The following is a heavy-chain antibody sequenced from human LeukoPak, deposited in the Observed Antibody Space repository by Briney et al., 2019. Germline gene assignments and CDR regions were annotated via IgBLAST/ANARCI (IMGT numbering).Heavy chain of an antibody. D-gene: IGHD3-22*01. CDR1: GGSISSSSYY. CDR3: ARQGSGYPYYFDY. CDR2: IYYSGST. J-gene: IGHJ4*02. Sequence: SETLSLTCTVSGGSISSSSYYWGWIRQPPGKGLEWIGSIYYSGSTYYNSSLKSRVTISVDTSKNQFSLKAGSVTAADTAVYYCARQGSGYPYYFDYWGQGTLVTVSS. V-gene: IGHV4-39*01.